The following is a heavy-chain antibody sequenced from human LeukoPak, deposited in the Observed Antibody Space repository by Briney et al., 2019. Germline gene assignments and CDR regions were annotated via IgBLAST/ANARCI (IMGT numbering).Heavy chain of an antibody. J-gene: IGHJ4*02. CDR2: ISSSSSYI. D-gene: IGHD6-19*01. V-gene: IGHV3-21*01. Sequence: PGGSLRLSCAASGFTFSSYSMNWVRQAPGKGLEWVSPISSSSSYIYYADSVKGRFTISRDNAKNSLYLQMNSLRAEDTAVYYCASSVAVAGNQNDYWGQGTLVTVSS. CDR3: ASSVAVAGNQNDY. CDR1: GFTFSSYS.